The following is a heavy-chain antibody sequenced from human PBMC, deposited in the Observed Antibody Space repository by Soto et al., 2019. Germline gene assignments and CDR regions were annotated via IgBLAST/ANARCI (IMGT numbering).Heavy chain of an antibody. V-gene: IGHV3-7*01. Sequence: EVQLVESGGGLVQPGGSLRLSCAASGFTFSTYWMSWVRQAPGKGLEWVANINQDGSEKYYVDSVKGRFTISRDNAKNSLYLQMTSLRADDTAVYYCARARGWNIVIIPAASDYWGQGTPVTVSS. CDR1: GFTFSTYW. CDR3: ARARGWNIVIIPAASDY. D-gene: IGHD2-2*01. CDR2: INQDGSEK. J-gene: IGHJ4*02.